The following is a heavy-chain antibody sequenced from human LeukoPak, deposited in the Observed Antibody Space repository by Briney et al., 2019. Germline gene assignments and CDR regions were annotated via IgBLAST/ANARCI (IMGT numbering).Heavy chain of an antibody. CDR1: GYTFTGYY. J-gene: IGHJ4*02. Sequence: ASVKVSCKASGYTFTGYYMHWVRQAPGQGLEWMGWINPNSGGTNYAQKFQGRVTMTRDTSISTAYMELSSLISEDTAVYYCARGRSGSGWYQIDYWGQGTLVTVSS. D-gene: IGHD6-19*01. CDR3: ARGRSGSGWYQIDY. V-gene: IGHV1-2*02. CDR2: INPNSGGT.